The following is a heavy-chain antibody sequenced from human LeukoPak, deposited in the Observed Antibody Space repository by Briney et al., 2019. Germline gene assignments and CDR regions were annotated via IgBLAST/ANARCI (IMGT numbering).Heavy chain of an antibody. J-gene: IGHJ4*02. Sequence: SETLSLTCTVSGGSISSYYWSWIRTPPGKGLEWIGYIYYSGSTNYNPSLKSRVTISGDTSKNHFSLKLSSATAADTAVYYCARRYRSHSSGWSFDFDYWGQGTVVTVSS. D-gene: IGHD6-13*01. CDR2: IYYSGST. V-gene: IGHV4-59*08. CDR1: GGSISSYY. CDR3: ARRYRSHSSGWSFDFDY.